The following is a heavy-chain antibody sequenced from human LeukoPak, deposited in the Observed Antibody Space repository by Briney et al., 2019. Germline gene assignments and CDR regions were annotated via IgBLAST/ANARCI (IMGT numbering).Heavy chain of an antibody. CDR3: ARPTYYYDSSGYLTDLNWFDP. D-gene: IGHD3-22*01. J-gene: IGHJ5*02. CDR2: INPNSGGT. V-gene: IGHV1-2*02. CDR1: GYTFTGYY. Sequence: GASVKVSCKASGYTFTGYYMHWVRQAPGEGLEWMGWINPNSGGTNYAQKFQGRVTMTMDTSISTAYMELSRLRSDDTAVYYCARPTYYYDSSGYLTDLNWFDPWGQGTLVTVSS.